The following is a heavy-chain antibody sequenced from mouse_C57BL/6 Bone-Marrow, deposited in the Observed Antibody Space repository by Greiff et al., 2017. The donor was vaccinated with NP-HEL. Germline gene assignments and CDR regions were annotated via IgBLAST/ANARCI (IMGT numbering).Heavy chain of an antibody. D-gene: IGHD3-2*01. CDR1: GYTFTSYW. CDR2: IDPSDSYT. CDR3: ASLDSPFAY. V-gene: IGHV1-50*01. Sequence: VQLQQPGAELVKPGASVKLSCKASGYTFTSYWMQWVKQRPGQGLEWIGEIDPSDSYTNYNQKFKGKATLTVDTSSSTAYMQLSSLTSEDSAVYYCASLDSPFAYWGQGTLVTVSA. J-gene: IGHJ3*01.